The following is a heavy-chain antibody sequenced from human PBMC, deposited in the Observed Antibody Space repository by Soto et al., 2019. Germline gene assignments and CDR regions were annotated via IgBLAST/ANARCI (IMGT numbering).Heavy chain of an antibody. Sequence: PGGSLRLSCAASGFTFSSYGMHWVRQAPGKGLEWVAVISYDGSNKYYADSVKGRFTISGDKSKNTLYLQMNSLRAEDTAVYYCAKDPEEQRYYYYGMDVWGQGTTVTVSS. J-gene: IGHJ6*02. CDR2: ISYDGSNK. CDR3: AKDPEEQRYYYYGMDV. CDR1: GFTFSSYG. D-gene: IGHD1-1*01. V-gene: IGHV3-30*18.